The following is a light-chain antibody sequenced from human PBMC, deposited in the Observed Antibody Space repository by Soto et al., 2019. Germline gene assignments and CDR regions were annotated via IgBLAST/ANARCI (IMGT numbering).Light chain of an antibody. CDR1: QSVSRNF. V-gene: IGKV3-20*01. Sequence: EIVLTQSPGTLSLSPGGRATLSCRASQSVSRNFLAWYQQKPGQAPRILIHGASTRATGIPDRFGGSGSGTDFTLTISRLEPEDFAVFYCQQYDASPYTFGQGTKLEIK. J-gene: IGKJ2*01. CDR2: GAS. CDR3: QQYDASPYT.